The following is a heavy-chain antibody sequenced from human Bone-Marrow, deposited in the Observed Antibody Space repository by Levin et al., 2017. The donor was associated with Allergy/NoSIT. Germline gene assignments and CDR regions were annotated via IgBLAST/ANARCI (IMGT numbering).Heavy chain of an antibody. CDR2: ISYSGST. V-gene: IGHV4-59*01. Sequence: QSQTLSLTCTVSGGSISSYYWSWIRQSPGNGLEWIGYISYSGSTNYNPSLKSRVTISLDTSKNQFSLNLSSVTAADTAVYYCTRIDAGALRGWGQGTLVTVSS. J-gene: IGHJ4*02. CDR1: GGSISSYY. D-gene: IGHD1-26*01. CDR3: TRIDAGALRG.